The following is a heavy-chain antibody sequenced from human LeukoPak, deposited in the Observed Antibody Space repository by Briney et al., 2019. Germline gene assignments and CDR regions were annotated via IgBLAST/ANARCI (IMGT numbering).Heavy chain of an antibody. J-gene: IGHJ4*02. CDR2: ISGSGGST. Sequence: GGSLRLSCAASGFTSSSYAMSWVRQAPGKGLEWVSSISGSGGSTYYADSVKGRFTISRDNSKNTLYLQMNRLRAEDTAVYYCAKDFVGYSSGSFYPSRGTFDYWGQGTLVTVSS. D-gene: IGHD6-19*01. CDR3: AKDFVGYSSGSFYPSRGTFDY. V-gene: IGHV3-23*01. CDR1: GFTSSSYA.